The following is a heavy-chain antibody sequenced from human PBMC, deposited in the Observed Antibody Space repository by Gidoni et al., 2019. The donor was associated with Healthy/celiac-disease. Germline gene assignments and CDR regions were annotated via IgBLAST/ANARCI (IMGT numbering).Heavy chain of an antibody. Sequence: QVQLVQSGAEVKKPGASVKVSCKASGYTFTSYAMHWVRQAPGQRLEWMGWINVGNGNTKYSQKFQGRVTITRDTSASTAYMELSSLRSEDTAVYYCARTWVLDYWGQGTLVTVSS. J-gene: IGHJ4*02. CDR3: ARTWVLDY. CDR2: INVGNGNT. CDR1: GYTFTSYA. V-gene: IGHV1-3*01. D-gene: IGHD7-27*01.